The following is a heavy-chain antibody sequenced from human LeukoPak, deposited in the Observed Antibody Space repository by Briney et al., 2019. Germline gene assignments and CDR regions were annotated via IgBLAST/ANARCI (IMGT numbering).Heavy chain of an antibody. D-gene: IGHD5-12*01. J-gene: IGHJ5*02. V-gene: IGHV4-59*01. CDR1: GGSISSYY. Sequence: PSETQSLTCTVSGGSISSYYWSWLRQPPGKGLEWLGYIYYSGSTNYNPSLKSRVTISVDTSKNQFSLKLSSVTAADTAVYYCARVYSGYDYGVGWFDPWGQGTLVTVSS. CDR2: IYYSGST. CDR3: ARVYSGYDYGVGWFDP.